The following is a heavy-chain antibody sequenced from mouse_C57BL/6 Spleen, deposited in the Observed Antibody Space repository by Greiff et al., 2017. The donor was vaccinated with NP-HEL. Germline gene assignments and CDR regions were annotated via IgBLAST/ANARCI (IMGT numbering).Heavy chain of an antibody. D-gene: IGHD3-2*02. J-gene: IGHJ2*01. CDR2: INYDGSST. V-gene: IGHV5-16*01. CDR1: GFTFSDYY. Sequence: EVQVVESEGGLVQPGSSMKLSCTASGFTFSDYYMAWVRQVPEKGLEWVANINYDGSSTYYLDSLKSRFIISRDNAKNILYLQMSSLKSEDTATYYCARETAQAEGFDYWGQGTTLTVSS. CDR3: ARETAQAEGFDY.